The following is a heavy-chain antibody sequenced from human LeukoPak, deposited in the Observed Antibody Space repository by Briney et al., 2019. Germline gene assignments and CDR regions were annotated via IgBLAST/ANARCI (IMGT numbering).Heavy chain of an antibody. CDR3: AKDLYSSNSMLRFDY. J-gene: IGHJ4*02. CDR1: GFTLSDYW. D-gene: IGHD6-13*01. Sequence: GGSLRLSCATFGFTLSDYWMHWVRQAPGKGLEWVSSISGSGGYTYYADSVKGRFTISRDNSKNTLYLQMNSLRAEDTAVYYCAKDLYSSNSMLRFDYWGQGTLVTVSS. V-gene: IGHV3-23*01. CDR2: ISGSGGYT.